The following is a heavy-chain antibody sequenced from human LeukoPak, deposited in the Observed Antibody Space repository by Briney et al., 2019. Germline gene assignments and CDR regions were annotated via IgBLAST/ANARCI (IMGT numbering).Heavy chain of an antibody. CDR3: ARVARQRRYGGNSVLDY. Sequence: GASVKVSCKVSGYTLTELSMHWVRRAPGKGLEWRGGFDPEDGETIYAQKLQGRVTMTTDTSTSTAYMELRSLRSHDTAVYYCARVARQRRYGGNSVLDYWGQGTLVTVSS. J-gene: IGHJ4*02. CDR1: GYTLTELS. CDR2: FDPEDGET. V-gene: IGHV1-24*01. D-gene: IGHD4-23*01.